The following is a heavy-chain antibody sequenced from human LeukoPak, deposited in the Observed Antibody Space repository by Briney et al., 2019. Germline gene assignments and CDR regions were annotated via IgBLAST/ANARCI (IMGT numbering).Heavy chain of an antibody. J-gene: IGHJ4*02. CDR2: IYYSGST. Sequence: SETLSLTCTVSGGSIRNYYWSWIRQPPGKGPEWIGYIYYSGSTNYNPSLKSRVTISVDTFKNQFSLKLSSVTAADTAVYYCARGLYYYDSSAPWVFAYWGQGTLVTVSS. CDR1: GGSIRNYY. CDR3: ARGLYYYDSSAPWVFAY. D-gene: IGHD3-22*01. V-gene: IGHV4-59*01.